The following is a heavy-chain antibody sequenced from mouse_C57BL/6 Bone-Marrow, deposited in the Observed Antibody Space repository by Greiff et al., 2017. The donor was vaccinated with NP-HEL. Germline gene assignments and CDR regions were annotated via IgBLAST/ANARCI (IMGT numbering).Heavy chain of an antibody. CDR2: IDPSYSYT. J-gene: IGHJ2*01. CDR1: GYTFTSYW. D-gene: IGHD6-1*01. CDR3: AREDALYYFDY. Sequence: QVQLQQPGAELVMPGASVKLSCKASGYTFTSYWMHWVKQRPGQGLEWIGEIDPSYSYTNYNQKFKGKSTLTVDKSSSTAYMQLSSLTSEDSAVYYCAREDALYYFDYWGQGTTLTVSS. V-gene: IGHV1-69*01.